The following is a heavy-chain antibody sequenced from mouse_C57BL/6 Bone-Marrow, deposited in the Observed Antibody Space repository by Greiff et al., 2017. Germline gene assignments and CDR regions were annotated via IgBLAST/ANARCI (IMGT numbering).Heavy chain of an antibody. J-gene: IGHJ4*01. V-gene: IGHV1-59*01. CDR2: IDPSDSYT. Sequence: QVQLQQPGAELVRPGTSVKLSCKASGYTFTSYWMHWVKQRPGQGLEWIGVIDPSDSYTNYNQKFKGKATLTVDTSSSTAYMQLSRLTSEDSAVYYCARYGYYELYAMDYWGQGTSVTVSS. CDR1: GYTFTSYW. CDR3: ARYGYYELYAMDY. D-gene: IGHD2-3*01.